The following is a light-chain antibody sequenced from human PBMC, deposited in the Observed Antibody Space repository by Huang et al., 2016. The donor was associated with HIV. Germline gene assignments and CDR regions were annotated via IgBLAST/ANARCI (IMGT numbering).Light chain of an antibody. CDR2: GAS. CDR3: QQYNKWPVT. J-gene: IGKJ1*01. Sequence: EIVMTQSRATLSVSPGERATLSCRTSQSVSSNLAWYQQKPGQAPRLLIYGASTSATGIPARFSGSGSRTEFTLTISSLQSEDFVVYYCQQYNKWPVTFGQGTKVEIK. CDR1: QSVSSN. V-gene: IGKV3-15*01.